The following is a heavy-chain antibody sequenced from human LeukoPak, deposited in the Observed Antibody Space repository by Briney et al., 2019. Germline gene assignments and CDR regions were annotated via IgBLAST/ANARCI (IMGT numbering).Heavy chain of an antibody. CDR1: GGSISSYY. CDR2: IYYSGST. D-gene: IGHD1-7*01. J-gene: IGHJ4*02. Sequence: PSETLSLTCTVSGGSISSYYWSWIRQPPGKGLEWIGIIYYSGSTYYNPSLKSRVTISVDTSKNQFSLKLSSVTAADTAVYYCARSNWIYWNYRDGEGYFDYWGQGTLVTVSS. CDR3: ARSNWIYWNYRDGEGYFDY. V-gene: IGHV4-39*01.